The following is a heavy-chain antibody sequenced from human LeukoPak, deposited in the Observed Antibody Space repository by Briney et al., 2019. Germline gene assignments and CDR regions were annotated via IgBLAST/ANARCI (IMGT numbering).Heavy chain of an antibody. CDR2: IIPIFGTA. J-gene: IGHJ6*02. V-gene: IGHV1-69*13. CDR3: ARERDSGSYGAYYYYYYGMDV. CDR1: GGTFSSYA. D-gene: IGHD1-26*01. Sequence: SVKVSCKASGGTFSSYAISWVRQAPGQGLEWMGGIIPIFGTANYAQKFQGRVTITADESTSTAYMELSSLRSEDTAVYYCARERDSGSYGAYYYYYYGMDVWGQGTTATVSS.